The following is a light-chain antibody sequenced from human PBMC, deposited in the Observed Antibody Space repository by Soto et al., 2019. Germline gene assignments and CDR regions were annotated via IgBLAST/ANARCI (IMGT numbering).Light chain of an antibody. J-gene: IGLJ1*01. Sequence: QSALTQPASVSGSPEQSITFSSTGPSSDVGGYNYVSWYQQHPGKAPKLMIYEVSNRPSGVSNRFSGSKSGNTASLTISGLQAEDEADYYCSSYTSSSTLPYVFGTGTKLTVL. CDR2: EVS. V-gene: IGLV2-14*01. CDR1: SSDVGGYNY. CDR3: SSYTSSSTLPYV.